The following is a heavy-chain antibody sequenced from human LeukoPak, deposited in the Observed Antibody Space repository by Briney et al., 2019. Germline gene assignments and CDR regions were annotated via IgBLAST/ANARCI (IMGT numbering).Heavy chain of an antibody. J-gene: IGHJ5*02. Sequence: GGSLRLAWAAAGFTFSSYAMRWVRQAPGKWLEWVAVISYDGSNKYYADCVKARFTISRDNSNNTLYLQMNSLRAQDTTVYYCARNRWTWLPLSVDAWGQGTPVTVSP. CDR1: GFTFSSYA. CDR3: ARNRWTWLPLSVDA. CDR2: ISYDGSNK. D-gene: IGHD5-24*01. V-gene: IGHV3-30-3*01.